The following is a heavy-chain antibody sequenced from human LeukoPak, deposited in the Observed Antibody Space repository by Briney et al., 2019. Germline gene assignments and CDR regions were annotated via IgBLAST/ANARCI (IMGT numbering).Heavy chain of an antibody. CDR1: GYTFTSYY. J-gene: IGHJ3*02. CDR2: INPSGGST. CDR3: AREEVVRGVIFSDAFDI. V-gene: IGHV1-46*01. Sequence: ASVKVSCKASGYTFTSYYMHWVRQAPGRGLEWMGIINPSGGSTSYAQKFQGRVTMTRDTSTSTVYMELSSLRSEDTAVYYCAREEVVRGVIFSDAFDIWGQGTMVTVSS. D-gene: IGHD3-10*01.